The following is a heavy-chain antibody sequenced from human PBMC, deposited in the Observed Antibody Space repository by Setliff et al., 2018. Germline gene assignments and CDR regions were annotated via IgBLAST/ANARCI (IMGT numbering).Heavy chain of an antibody. CDR1: GGSLSGSIDY. D-gene: IGHD6-19*01. CDR2: VHYSGTT. V-gene: IGHV4-39*07. CDR3: ATFGPCKGVSGTCPPRDS. J-gene: IGHJ4*02. Sequence: SETLSLTCSVSGGSLSGSIDYWGWICQPPGKGLEWIGSVHYSGTTYYNPSLKRGLNMSVDTSKNHFSLRGSAVTAADTAVYFCATFGPCKGVSGTCPPRDSWGQGTLVTVSS.